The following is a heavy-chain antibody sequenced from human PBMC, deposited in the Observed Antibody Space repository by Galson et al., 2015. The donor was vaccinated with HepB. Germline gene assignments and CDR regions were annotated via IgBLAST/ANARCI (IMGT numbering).Heavy chain of an antibody. Sequence: SLRLSCAASGFPYVNYAMSWVRQAPGKGLEWVSLISSSGTSTYYADSVKGRFTISRDNSKNTLYLQMNSLRAEDTAVYYCARDSQSLIVGATHPDYWGQGTLVTVSS. V-gene: IGHV3-23*01. CDR2: ISSSGTST. J-gene: IGHJ4*02. CDR3: ARDSQSLIVGATHPDY. D-gene: IGHD1-26*01. CDR1: GFPYVNYA.